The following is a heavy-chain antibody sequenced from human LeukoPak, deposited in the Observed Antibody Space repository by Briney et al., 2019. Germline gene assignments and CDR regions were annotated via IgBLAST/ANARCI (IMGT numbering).Heavy chain of an antibody. Sequence: PGGSLRLSCAASGFSLSSYGMTWVRQAPGKGLEWVSTLSDNGGGTYYAGSVKGRFTISRDNSKNTLYLQMNSLRAEDTAVYYCVKSGGGQFDPWGQGTLVTVSS. J-gene: IGHJ5*02. CDR3: VKSGGGQFDP. CDR1: GFSLSSYG. V-gene: IGHV3-23*01. D-gene: IGHD3-10*01. CDR2: LSDNGGGT.